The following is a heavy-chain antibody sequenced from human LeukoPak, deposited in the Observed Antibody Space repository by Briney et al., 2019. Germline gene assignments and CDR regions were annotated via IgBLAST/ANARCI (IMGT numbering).Heavy chain of an antibody. CDR3: AELGITMIGGV. D-gene: IGHD3-10*02. Sequence: GGSLRLTCAASGFTFSNYALRWVRQAPRKGLEWVSGISGSGDSTYYADSVKGRFTISRDNAKNSLYLQMNSLRAEDTAVYYCAELGITMIGGVWGKGTTVTISS. CDR1: GFTFSNYA. V-gene: IGHV3-23*01. CDR2: ISGSGDST. J-gene: IGHJ6*04.